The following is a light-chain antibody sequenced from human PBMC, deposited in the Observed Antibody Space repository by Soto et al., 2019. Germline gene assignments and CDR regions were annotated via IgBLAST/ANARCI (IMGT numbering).Light chain of an antibody. CDR1: SSDIGAYNY. Sequence: QSALTQPASVSVSLGQSITISCTGTSSDIGAYNYVSWYQQHPGKAPKFMIFEVSMRPSGVSNRFSGSKSGNMPSLTISGLQDEDEGYYYCSSFTTCSTVLLGGGTKLTVL. CDR2: EVS. J-gene: IGLJ2*01. V-gene: IGLV2-14*01. CDR3: SSFTTCSTVL.